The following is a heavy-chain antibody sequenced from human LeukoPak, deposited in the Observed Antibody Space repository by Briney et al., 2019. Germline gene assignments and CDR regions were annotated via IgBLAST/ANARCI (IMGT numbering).Heavy chain of an antibody. Sequence: PGGSLRLSCAASGFTFSSYEMNGGRQAPGKGLEWVSYIRSSGSIIFYADSVKGRFTISRDNAKNSLYPQMNSLRAEDTAVYYCARVNDYGGNDDAFDIWGQGTMVTVSS. CDR2: IRSSGSII. D-gene: IGHD4-23*01. CDR3: ARVNDYGGNDDAFDI. CDR1: GFTFSSYE. J-gene: IGHJ3*02. V-gene: IGHV3-48*03.